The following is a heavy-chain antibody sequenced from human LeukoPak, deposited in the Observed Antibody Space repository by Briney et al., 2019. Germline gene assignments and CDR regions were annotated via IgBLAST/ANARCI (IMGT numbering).Heavy chain of an antibody. CDR3: AREYSSSWYPYYFDY. CDR1: GGSISSSSYY. J-gene: IGHJ4*02. V-gene: IGHV4-39*07. Sequence: SETLSLTCTVSGGSISSSSYYWGWIRQPPGKGLEWIGSIYYSGSTYYYPSLKSRVTISVDTSKNQFSLKLSSVTAADTAVYYCAREYSSSWYPYYFDYWGQGTLVTVSS. CDR2: IYYSGST. D-gene: IGHD6-13*01.